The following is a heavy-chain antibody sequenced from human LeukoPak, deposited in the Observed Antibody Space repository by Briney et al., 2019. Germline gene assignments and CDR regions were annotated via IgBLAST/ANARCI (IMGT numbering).Heavy chain of an antibody. CDR3: ARDGTWRLDY. CDR2: TYYRSKWYY. V-gene: IGHV6-1*01. J-gene: IGHJ4*02. Sequence: SQTLSLTCAISGDSVSSNSAAWNWIRQSPSGGLEWLGRTYYRSKWYYDYALSVKSRSTINPDTSENQFSLQLNSVTPDDTAVYYCARDGTWRLDYWGQGILVTVSS. CDR1: GDSVSSNSAA. D-gene: IGHD2-15*01.